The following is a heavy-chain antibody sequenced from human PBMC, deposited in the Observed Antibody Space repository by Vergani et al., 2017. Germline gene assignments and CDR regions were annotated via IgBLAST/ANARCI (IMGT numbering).Heavy chain of an antibody. D-gene: IGHD2-2*01. CDR1: GYTFTDYF. V-gene: IGHV1-2*02. CDR3: ARVGTSTNRDYFDY. CDR2: INPNSGGT. J-gene: IGHJ4*02. Sequence: QVQLVQSGAEVKKPGASVKVSCKASGYTFTDYFMHWVRQAPGQGLEWMGWINPNSGGTNYAQTCQGRVTMTRDTSISTAYMELSNLRSDDTAVYYCARVGTSTNRDYFDYWGQGTLVTVSS.